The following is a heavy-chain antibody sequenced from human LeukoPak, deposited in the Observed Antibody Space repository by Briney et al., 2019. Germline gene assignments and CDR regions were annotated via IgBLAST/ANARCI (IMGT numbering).Heavy chain of an antibody. CDR3: ARDHVYGGADY. J-gene: IGHJ4*02. V-gene: IGHV3-43*02. CDR1: GFTFHNYA. Sequence: PGGSLRLACAASGFTFHNYAIHWVSHAPGKGLEWVSLTSRDGITTYFADSVKNRFTISRDNSKSSLFLHKNSLKTENTDPYYCARDHVYGGADYWGQGTLVTVSS. CDR2: TSRDGITT. D-gene: IGHD5/OR15-5a*01.